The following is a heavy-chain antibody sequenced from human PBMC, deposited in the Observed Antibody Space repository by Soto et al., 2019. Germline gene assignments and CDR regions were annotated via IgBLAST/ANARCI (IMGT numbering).Heavy chain of an antibody. Sequence: TLSLTCAVSGGSITSGAYYWTWIRQHPGKGLEWIAYIHYSGRAYYNPSLKSRVTISVDTSNNQFSLKLSSVTAADTAVYYCARYYFASSGYSNWFDPGGQGTLVTVSS. CDR3: ARYYFASSGYSNWFDP. CDR1: GGSITSGAYY. J-gene: IGHJ5*02. CDR2: IHYSGRA. D-gene: IGHD3-22*01. V-gene: IGHV4-31*11.